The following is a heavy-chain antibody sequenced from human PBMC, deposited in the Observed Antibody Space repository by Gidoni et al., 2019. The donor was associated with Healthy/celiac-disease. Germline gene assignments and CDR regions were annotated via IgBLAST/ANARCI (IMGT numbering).Heavy chain of an antibody. CDR2: INHSGST. Sequence: QVQLQQWGAGLLTPSETLSLTCAVYGGSFSGYYWCWIRQPPGKGLEWIGEINHSGSTNYNPSLKSRVTISVDTSKNQFSLKLSSVTAADTAVYYCARLPNLGFGGVIVNYYFDYWGQGTLVTVSS. J-gene: IGHJ4*02. CDR3: ARLPNLGFGGVIVNYYFDY. CDR1: GGSFSGYY. V-gene: IGHV4-34*01. D-gene: IGHD3-16*02.